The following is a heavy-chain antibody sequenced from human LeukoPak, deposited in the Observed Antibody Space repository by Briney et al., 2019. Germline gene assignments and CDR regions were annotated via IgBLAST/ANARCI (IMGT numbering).Heavy chain of an antibody. Sequence: GGSLRLSCAASGLTVSSNCMSWVRQAPGKGLEWVGFIRSKAYDGTTEYAASVKGRFTISRDDSKSIAYLQMNSLKTEDTAVYYCTRGEAAADHYFYYWGQGTLVTVSS. CDR1: GLTVSSNC. D-gene: IGHD6-13*01. CDR2: IRSKAYDGTT. V-gene: IGHV3-49*04. CDR3: TRGEAAADHYFYY. J-gene: IGHJ4*02.